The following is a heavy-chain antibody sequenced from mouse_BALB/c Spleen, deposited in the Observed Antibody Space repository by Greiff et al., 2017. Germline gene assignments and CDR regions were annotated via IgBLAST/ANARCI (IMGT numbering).Heavy chain of an antibody. Sequence: EVKVEESGGGLVQPGGSMKLSCVASGFTFSNYWMNWVRQSPEKGLEWVAEIRLKSNNYATHYAESVKGRFTISRDDSKSSVYLQMNNLRAEDTGIYYCTRGGYYGYAMDYWGQGTSVTVSS. J-gene: IGHJ4*01. V-gene: IGHV6-6*02. D-gene: IGHD1-1*01. CDR2: IRLKSNNYAT. CDR1: GFTFSNYW. CDR3: TRGGYYGYAMDY.